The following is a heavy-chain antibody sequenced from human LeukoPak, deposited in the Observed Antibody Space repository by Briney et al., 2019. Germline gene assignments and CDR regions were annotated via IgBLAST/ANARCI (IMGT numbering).Heavy chain of an antibody. CDR2: IFHSGNS. Sequence: SETLSLTCSVSGVSIRNYYWSWIRQPPGKGLEWIGFIFHSGNSNYNPSLKSRVTISINTTKNQFSLKLSSVTAADTAVYYCAREDSREGYMPLDYWGQGTLVTVSS. CDR1: GVSIRNYY. D-gene: IGHD3-22*01. J-gene: IGHJ4*02. V-gene: IGHV4-59*01. CDR3: AREDSREGYMPLDY.